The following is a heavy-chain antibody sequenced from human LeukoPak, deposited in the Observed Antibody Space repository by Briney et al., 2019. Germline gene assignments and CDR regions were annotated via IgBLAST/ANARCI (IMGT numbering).Heavy chain of an antibody. Sequence: RGSLRHSSAASGFTFSNAWMSWVRQAPGSGLEWIGHIKTKTLGGTTGYAAPVTGRFTISRDDSKDTVYLQVNSLTTEDTAVYYCATVLYRRSYYSQWGQGTVHTVSS. D-gene: IGHD1-26*01. V-gene: IGHV3-15*01. J-gene: IGHJ1*01. CDR1: GFTFSNAW. CDR3: ATVLYRRSYYSQ. CDR2: IKTKTLGGTT.